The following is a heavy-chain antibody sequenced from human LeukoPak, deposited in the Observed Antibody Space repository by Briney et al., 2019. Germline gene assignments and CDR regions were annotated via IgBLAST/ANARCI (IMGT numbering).Heavy chain of an antibody. Sequence: GASVKVSCKASGGTFSSYAISWVRQAPGQGLEWMGRIIPIFGTANYAQKFQGRVTITTDESTSTAYMELSSLRSEDTAVYYCQHYYDSSGYSNWGQGTLVTVSS. V-gene: IGHV1-69*05. CDR3: QHYYDSSGYSN. D-gene: IGHD3-22*01. CDR1: GGTFSSYA. J-gene: IGHJ4*02. CDR2: IIPIFGTA.